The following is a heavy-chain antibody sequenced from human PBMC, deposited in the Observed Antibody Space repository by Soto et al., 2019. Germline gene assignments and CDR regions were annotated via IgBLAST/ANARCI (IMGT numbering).Heavy chain of an antibody. Sequence: GASVNVSCKASGYTFTSYGISWVRQAPGQGLEWMGWISAYNGNTNYAQKLQGRVTMTTDTSTSTAYMELRSLRSDDTAVYYCARDLSLLWFGDFDYWGQGTLVTVSS. CDR1: GYTFTSYG. V-gene: IGHV1-18*01. CDR3: ARDLSLLWFGDFDY. D-gene: IGHD3-10*01. J-gene: IGHJ4*02. CDR2: ISAYNGNT.